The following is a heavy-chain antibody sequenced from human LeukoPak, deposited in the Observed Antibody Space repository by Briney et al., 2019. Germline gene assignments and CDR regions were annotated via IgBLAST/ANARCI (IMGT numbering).Heavy chain of an antibody. J-gene: IGHJ4*02. CDR3: ARDLGTTGWHTFDY. Sequence: KTSQTLSLTCAVSGDSVSSKNGAWNWIRQSPSRGLEWLGRTYYRSKWYNDYAESMEGRMTISQDTSKNQYSLHLNSVTPDDTAVYYCARDLGTTGWHTFDYWGQGTLVTVSS. CDR2: TYYRSKWYN. D-gene: IGHD6-19*01. V-gene: IGHV6-1*01. CDR1: GDSVSSKNGA.